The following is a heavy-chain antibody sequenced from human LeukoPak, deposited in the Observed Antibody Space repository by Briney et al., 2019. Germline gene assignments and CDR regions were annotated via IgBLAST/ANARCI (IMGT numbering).Heavy chain of an antibody. V-gene: IGHV3-30*02. J-gene: IGHJ4*02. D-gene: IGHD4-11*01. CDR1: GITFSGYG. CDR2: IGYDGNNR. Sequence: PGGSLRLSCAASGITFSGYGMDWVRQAPGKGLEWVAFIGYDGNNRNYADSVKGRFTISRDNSKNTLFLQMNSLRAEDTAVYYCAKDVGSNYYFDYWGQGTLVTVSS. CDR3: AKDVGSNYYFDY.